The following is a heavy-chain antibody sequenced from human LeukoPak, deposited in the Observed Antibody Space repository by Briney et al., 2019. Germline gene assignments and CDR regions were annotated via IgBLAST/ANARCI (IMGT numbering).Heavy chain of an antibody. CDR3: ARGTYEWSGTKYYFDY. V-gene: IGHV4-4*07. Sequence: PSETLSLTCTVSGGSISSYYWSWIRQPAGKGLEWIGRIYTSGSTNYNPSLKSRVTISVDTSKNQFSLKLSSVTAADTAVYYCARGTYEWSGTKYYFDYWGQGTLVTVSS. CDR1: GGSISSYY. D-gene: IGHD3-3*01. J-gene: IGHJ4*02. CDR2: IYTSGST.